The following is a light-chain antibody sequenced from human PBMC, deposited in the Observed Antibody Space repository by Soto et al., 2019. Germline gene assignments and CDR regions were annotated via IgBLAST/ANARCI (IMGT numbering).Light chain of an antibody. J-gene: IGKJ4*01. CDR3: QQFNSYPRT. Sequence: GDRVTITCRASQGITTYLAWYQQKPGKAPKLLMYAASTLQSGVSQRFSGRGSGAEFTLTIDSLQAEDFATYYCQQFNSYPRTFGGGTKVEMK. V-gene: IGKV1-9*01. CDR1: QGITTY. CDR2: AAS.